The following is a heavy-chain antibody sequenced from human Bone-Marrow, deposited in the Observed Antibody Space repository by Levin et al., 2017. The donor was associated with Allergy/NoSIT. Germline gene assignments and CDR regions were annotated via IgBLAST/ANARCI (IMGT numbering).Heavy chain of an antibody. CDR1: GGSFSGYY. D-gene: IGHD3-9*01. J-gene: IGHJ4*02. CDR3: AAVLRYLPGILN. V-gene: IGHV4-34*01. CDR2: INHSGST. Sequence: SETLSLTCAVYGGSFSGYYWSWIRQPPGKGLEWIGEINHSGSTNYNPSLKSRVTISVDTSKNQFSLKLSSVTAADTAVYYCAAVLRYLPGILNWGQGTLVTVSS.